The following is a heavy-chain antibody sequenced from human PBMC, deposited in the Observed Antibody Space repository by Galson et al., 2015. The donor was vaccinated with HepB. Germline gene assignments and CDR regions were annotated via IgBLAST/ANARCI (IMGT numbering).Heavy chain of an antibody. D-gene: IGHD6-19*01. CDR2: IIPIFGTA. V-gene: IGHV1-69*13. Sequence: SVNVSCKASGGTFSSYAISWVRQAPGQGLEWMGGIIPIFGTANYAQKFQGRVTITADESTSTAYMELSSLRSEDTAVYDCARDLGEITVAAIFFDYWGQGTLVTVSS. J-gene: IGHJ4*02. CDR3: ARDLGEITVAAIFFDY. CDR1: GGTFSSYA.